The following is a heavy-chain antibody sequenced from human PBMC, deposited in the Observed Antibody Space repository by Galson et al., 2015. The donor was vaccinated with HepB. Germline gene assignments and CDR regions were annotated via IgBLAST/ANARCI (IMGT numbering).Heavy chain of an antibody. CDR2: VSYDGSNK. CDR1: GFTFSNYT. J-gene: IGHJ4*02. CDR3: ATNYGSGNYHVLPINY. D-gene: IGHD3-10*01. V-gene: IGHV3-30*04. Sequence: SLRLSCAASGFTFSNYTMHWVRQAPGKGLEWVAVVSYDGSNKYYADSMKGRFTISRDNSKNTLYLQMNSLRAEDTAVYYCATNYGSGNYHVLPINYWGQGTLVTVSS.